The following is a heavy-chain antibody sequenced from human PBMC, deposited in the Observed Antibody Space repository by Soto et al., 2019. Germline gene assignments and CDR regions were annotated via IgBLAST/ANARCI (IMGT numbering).Heavy chain of an antibody. CDR3: ARGVATIGP. J-gene: IGHJ5*02. Sequence: SETLSLTCSVSGDSISSYYWSWIRQPPGKGLEWIGYIYYSGSTNYNPSFKCRVTISVDTPKNQFSLKLTSVTAADTAVYYCARGVATIGPWGQGTLVTVSS. D-gene: IGHD5-12*01. V-gene: IGHV4-59*01. CDR1: GDSISSYY. CDR2: IYYSGST.